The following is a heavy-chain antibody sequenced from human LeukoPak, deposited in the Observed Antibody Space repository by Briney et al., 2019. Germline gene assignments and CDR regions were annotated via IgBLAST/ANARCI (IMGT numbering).Heavy chain of an antibody. CDR3: ARGSGYGVFDS. CDR1: GFTFSAFW. Sequence: TGGSLRLSCAASGFTFSAFWMHWVRQAPGKGLVWVSDINSDGSVTAHADSVKGRFTISRDNAKNTLYLQMNSLRAEDTAVYYCARGSGYGVFDSWGQGTLVTVSS. CDR2: INSDGSVT. D-gene: IGHD5-12*01. J-gene: IGHJ4*02. V-gene: IGHV3-74*01.